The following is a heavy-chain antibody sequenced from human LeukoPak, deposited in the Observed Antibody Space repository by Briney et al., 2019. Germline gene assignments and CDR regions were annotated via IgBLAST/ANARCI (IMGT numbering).Heavy chain of an antibody. D-gene: IGHD2-2*01. V-gene: IGHV4-59*08. Sequence: PSETLSLTCTVSGGSISSYYWSWIRQPPGKGLEWIGYIYYSGSTNYNPSLKSRVTISVDTSKNQFSLKLSSVTAADTAVYYCARGGLVVPAAPHATRNWFDPWGQGTLVTVSS. CDR3: ARGGLVVPAAPHATRNWFDP. J-gene: IGHJ5*02. CDR1: GGSISSYY. CDR2: IYYSGST.